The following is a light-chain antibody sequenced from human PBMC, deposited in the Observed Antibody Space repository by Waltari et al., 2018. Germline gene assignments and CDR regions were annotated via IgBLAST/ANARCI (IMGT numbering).Light chain of an antibody. Sequence: DIQLTQSPSSVSASVVDRVTITCRATQDVGSWLAWYQQKPGKAPRQLIYGASTLQSGVPSRFSGSGSGTEFTLTISSLQPEDFATYYCQQANSFPFTFGPGTKVNIK. CDR2: GAS. CDR3: QQANSFPFT. V-gene: IGKV1-12*01. J-gene: IGKJ3*01. CDR1: QDVGSW.